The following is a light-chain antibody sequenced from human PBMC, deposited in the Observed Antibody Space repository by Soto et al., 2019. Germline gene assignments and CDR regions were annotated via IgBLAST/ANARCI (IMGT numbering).Light chain of an antibody. CDR1: SSDVGGYNY. J-gene: IGLJ2*01. CDR3: SSYTSRSPVV. CDR2: EVS. Sequence: QSALTQPASVSGSPGQSITISCTGTSSDVGGYNYVSWYQQHPGKAPKLMIYEVSNWPSGVSNRFSGSKSGNTASLTISGLQAEDEADYYCSSYTSRSPVVFGGGTKLTVL. V-gene: IGLV2-14*01.